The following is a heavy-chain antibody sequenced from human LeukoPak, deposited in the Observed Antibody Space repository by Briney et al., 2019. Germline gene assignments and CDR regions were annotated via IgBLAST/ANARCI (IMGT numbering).Heavy chain of an antibody. Sequence: GGSLRLSCAASGFTFSSYAMSWVRQAPGKGLEWVSAISGSGGSTYYADSVKGRFTIFRDNAKNALYLQMNSLRGEDTVVYYCAKGLYGDYVDYWGQGTLVTVSS. CDR1: GFTFSSYA. J-gene: IGHJ4*02. CDR3: AKGLYGDYVDY. D-gene: IGHD4-17*01. V-gene: IGHV3-23*01. CDR2: ISGSGGST.